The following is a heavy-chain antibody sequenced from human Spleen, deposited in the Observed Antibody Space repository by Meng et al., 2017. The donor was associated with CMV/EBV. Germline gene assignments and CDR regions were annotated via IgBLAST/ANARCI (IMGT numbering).Heavy chain of an antibody. CDR3: ARDESSGWSRGYWFDP. CDR1: AYTFTGYY. J-gene: IGHJ5*02. D-gene: IGHD6-19*01. V-gene: IGHV1-2*02. Sequence: VQLGQSGAGVKKPGASVKVPCKASAYTFTGYYIHLLRQAPGQGLEWMGWINPNSGGTNYAQKFQGRVTMTRDTSISTAYMELSRLRSDDTAVYYCARDESSGWSRGYWFDPWGQGTLVTVSS. CDR2: INPNSGGT.